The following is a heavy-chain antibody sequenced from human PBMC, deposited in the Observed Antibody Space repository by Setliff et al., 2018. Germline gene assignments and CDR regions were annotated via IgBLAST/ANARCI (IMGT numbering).Heavy chain of an antibody. CDR1: GGTFTNYA. J-gene: IGHJ6*03. CDR3: ATERGLVVSATDYYYYMDV. Sequence: SVKVSCKASGGTFTNYAINWVRQAPGQGLEWMGGINPIFGTADYTQNFQGRVTITTDESTSTAYMELSSLRSEDTAIYYCATERGLVVSATDYYYYMDVWGKGTTVTGS. CDR2: INPIFGTA. V-gene: IGHV1-69*05. D-gene: IGHD2-15*01.